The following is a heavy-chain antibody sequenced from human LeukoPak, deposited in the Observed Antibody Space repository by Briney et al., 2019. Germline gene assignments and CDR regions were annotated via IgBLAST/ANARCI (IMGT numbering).Heavy chain of an antibody. V-gene: IGHV4-39*01. CDR2: IYFNENT. CDR3: ARRLGSCTATSCQTSFDY. Sequence: SETLSLTCTVSGDSISRSGFFWGWIRQPPGKGLEWLGNIYFNENTYSNPSLKSRLTMSIDTSKNQFSLKLSSVTAADTAVYYCARRLGSCTATSCQTSFDYWGQGALVTVSS. J-gene: IGHJ4*02. D-gene: IGHD2-2*01. CDR1: GDSISRSGFF.